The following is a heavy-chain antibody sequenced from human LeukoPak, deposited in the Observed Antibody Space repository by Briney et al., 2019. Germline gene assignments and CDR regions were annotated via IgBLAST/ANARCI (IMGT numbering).Heavy chain of an antibody. Sequence: GGSLRLSCAASGFTFSTYAMSWVRKAPGKGLEWVSAISGSGGGTYYADSVRGRFTISRDNSKNTLYLQMNSLRAEDTAIYYCAKSYYDILTGQPYWGQGTLVTVSS. J-gene: IGHJ4*02. D-gene: IGHD3-9*01. CDR3: AKSYYDILTGQPY. V-gene: IGHV3-23*01. CDR1: GFTFSTYA. CDR2: ISGSGGGT.